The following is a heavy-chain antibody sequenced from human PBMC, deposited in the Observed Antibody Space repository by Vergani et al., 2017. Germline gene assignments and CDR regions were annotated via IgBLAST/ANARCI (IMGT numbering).Heavy chain of an antibody. CDR3: TRGWYYDSIAYWAY. V-gene: IGHV4-38-2*01. D-gene: IGHD3-22*01. CDR1: GYSISSGNY. Sequence: QVQLQESGPGLVKPSETLSLTCAVSGYSISSGNYWGWIRQPPGKGLEWIGSIYHSGSTYYNPSLKSRVTISVDTSKNQFSLKLSSVTAADTAVYYCTRGWYYDSIAYWAYWGQGTLVTVSS. CDR2: IYHSGST. J-gene: IGHJ4*02.